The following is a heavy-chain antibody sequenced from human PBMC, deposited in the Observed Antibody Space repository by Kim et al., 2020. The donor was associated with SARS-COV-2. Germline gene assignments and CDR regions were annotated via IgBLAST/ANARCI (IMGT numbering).Heavy chain of an antibody. Sequence: NHNPSLKSRATISVDTSKNQFSLKLSSVTAADTAVYYCARESVRNWNFDYWGQGTLVTVSS. V-gene: IGHV4-59*01. D-gene: IGHD1-1*01. J-gene: IGHJ4*02. CDR3: ARESVRNWNFDY.